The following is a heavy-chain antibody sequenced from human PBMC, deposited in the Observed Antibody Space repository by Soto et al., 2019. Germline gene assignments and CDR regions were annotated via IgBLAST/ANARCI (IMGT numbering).Heavy chain of an antibody. J-gene: IGHJ4*02. CDR1: GFNFGEFW. Sequence: GGSLRLSCVASGFNFGEFWMSWIRQAPGKGLEWVSYISSSSSYTNYADSVKGRFTISRDNAKNSLYLQMNSLRAEDTAVYYCARALDSSGSEGYYFDYWGQGTLVTVSS. D-gene: IGHD3-22*01. CDR2: ISSSSSYT. V-gene: IGHV3-11*06. CDR3: ARALDSSGSEGYYFDY.